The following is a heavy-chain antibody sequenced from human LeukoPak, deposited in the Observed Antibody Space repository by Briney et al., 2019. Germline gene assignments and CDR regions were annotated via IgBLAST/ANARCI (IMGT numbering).Heavy chain of an antibody. CDR1: GFTYSSYE. D-gene: IGHD2-21*01. CDR3: AKAPATYVVCCHYMDV. J-gene: IGHJ6*03. Sequence: GGSLRLSCAASGFTYSSYEMNWVRQAPGKGLEWVSYISSSGTAIYYADSVKGRFTIFRDNSKNTLYLQMNGLRVEDTAVYHCAKAPATYVVCCHYMDVWGEGTTITVSS. CDR2: ISSSGTAI. V-gene: IGHV3-48*03.